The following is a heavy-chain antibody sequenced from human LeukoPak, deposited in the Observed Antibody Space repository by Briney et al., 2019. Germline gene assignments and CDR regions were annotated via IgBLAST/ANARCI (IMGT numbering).Heavy chain of an antibody. Sequence: ASVKVSCKASGYTFTGSYMHWVRQAPGQGLEWMGWINPNSGGTNYAQKFQGRVTMTRDTSISTAYMELSRLRSDDTAVYYYASPFYCSGGSCNDYWGQGTLVTVSS. CDR3: ASPFYCSGGSCNDY. V-gene: IGHV1-2*02. CDR1: GYTFTGSY. CDR2: INPNSGGT. J-gene: IGHJ4*02. D-gene: IGHD2-15*01.